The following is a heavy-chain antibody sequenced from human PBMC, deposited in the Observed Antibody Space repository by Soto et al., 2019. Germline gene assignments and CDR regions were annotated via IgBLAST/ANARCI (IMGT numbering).Heavy chain of an antibody. CDR1: GYTFTGYY. D-gene: IGHD1-26*01. CDR2: INPNTGGT. V-gene: IGHV1-2*04. CDR3: GRDPGGTDGTFDY. J-gene: IGHJ4*02. Sequence: ASVKVSCKASGYTFTGYYMHWVRQAPGQGLEWMGWINPNTGGTNYAQKFQGWVTMTRDTSISTAYMELSRLRSDDTAVYYCGRDPGGTDGTFDYWGQGTLVTVSS.